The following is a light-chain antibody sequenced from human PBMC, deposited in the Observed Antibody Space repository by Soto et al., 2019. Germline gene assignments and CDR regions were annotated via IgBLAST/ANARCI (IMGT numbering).Light chain of an antibody. CDR2: KSN. J-gene: IGLJ2*01. CDR3: ATWDDSLSVL. Sequence: QSVLTQPPSASGTPGQRVTISRSGSTSNIGSNYVYWYQLLPGAAPKLLIYKSNQRPSGVPGRFSGSKSGTSASLAISGLRSEDEAHYYCATWDDSLSVLFGGGTKLTVL. CDR1: TSNIGSNY. V-gene: IGLV1-47*01.